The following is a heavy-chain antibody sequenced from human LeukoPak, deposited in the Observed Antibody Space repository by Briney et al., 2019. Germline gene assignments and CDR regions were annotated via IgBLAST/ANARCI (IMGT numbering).Heavy chain of an antibody. Sequence: GASVKVSRKASGYTFTSYGISWVRQAPGQGLEWMGWISAYNGNTNYAQKLQGRVTMTTDTSTSTAYMELRSLRSDDTAVYYCARGAAYSYAGYGMDVWGQGTTVTVSS. CDR3: ARGAAYSYAGYGMDV. V-gene: IGHV1-18*01. CDR1: GYTFTSYG. J-gene: IGHJ6*02. CDR2: ISAYNGNT. D-gene: IGHD5-18*01.